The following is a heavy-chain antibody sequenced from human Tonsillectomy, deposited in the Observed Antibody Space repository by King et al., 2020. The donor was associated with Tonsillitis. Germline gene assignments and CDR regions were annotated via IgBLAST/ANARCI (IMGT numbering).Heavy chain of an antibody. D-gene: IGHD6-13*01. Sequence: VQLVQSGAEVKKPGASVKVSCKASGSTFTDYYIHWVRQAPGQGLEWVGWINPYSGDKNCAQRFQGRVAMTRDTSITTAHMELSRLGSDDHAVYYCAGYSSCWPFDFWGQGTPVTVSS. CDR2: INPYSGDK. J-gene: IGHJ4*02. V-gene: IGHV1-2*02. CDR3: AGYSSCWPFDF. CDR1: GSTFTDYY.